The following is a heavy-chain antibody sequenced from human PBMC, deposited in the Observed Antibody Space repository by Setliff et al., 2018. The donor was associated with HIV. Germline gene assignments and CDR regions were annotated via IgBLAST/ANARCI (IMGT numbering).Heavy chain of an antibody. Sequence: SVKVSCKASGGTFRSHEISWVRQAPGQGLEWMGGIVPILNTGNYAPKFQGRVTITADEPTTTAYMELSSLRSEDTAVYYCARIPNHSSGFDYWGQGTPVTAPQ. CDR3: ARIPNHSSGFDY. J-gene: IGHJ4*02. CDR2: IVPILNTG. V-gene: IGHV1-69*13. D-gene: IGHD3-22*01. CDR1: GGTFRSHE.